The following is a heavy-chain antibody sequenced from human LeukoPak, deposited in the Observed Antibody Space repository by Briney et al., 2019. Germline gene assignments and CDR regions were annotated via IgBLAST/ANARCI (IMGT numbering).Heavy chain of an antibody. CDR2: IYTSGST. Sequence: SETLSLTCTVSGDSISSGSYYWNWIRQPAGKGLEWIERIYTSGSTNYNPSLKSRVTVSVDTSKNQFSLKLSSVTAADTAVYYCAREGLNMVRGVIPKEAWGWFDPWGQGTLVTVSS. V-gene: IGHV4-61*02. D-gene: IGHD3-10*01. CDR3: AREGLNMVRGVIPKEAWGWFDP. J-gene: IGHJ5*02. CDR1: GDSISSGSYY.